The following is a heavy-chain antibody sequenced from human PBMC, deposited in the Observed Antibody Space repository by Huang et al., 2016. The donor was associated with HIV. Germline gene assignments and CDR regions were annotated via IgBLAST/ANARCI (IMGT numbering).Heavy chain of an antibody. CDR1: GFTFGDFN. J-gene: IGHJ4*02. Sequence: EVQLVESGGGLVQPGTSLRLSCAASGFTFGDFNSNWVGQAPGKGLEWISYISSSSKSKLYADSVKRRVTISRDNARNSLYLQVKSLRVEDTAVYYCARESCSGGTCYLFDFWGQGVLVTVSS. CDR3: ARESCSGGTCYLFDF. V-gene: IGHV3-48*04. CDR2: ISSSSKSK. D-gene: IGHD2-15*01.